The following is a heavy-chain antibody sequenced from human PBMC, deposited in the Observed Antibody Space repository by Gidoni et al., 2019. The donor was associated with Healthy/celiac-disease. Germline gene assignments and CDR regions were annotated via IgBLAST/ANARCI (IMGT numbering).Heavy chain of an antibody. V-gene: IGHV2-5*01. CDR1: GFSLSTSGVG. D-gene: IGHD3-3*01. J-gene: IGHJ5*02. CDR3: AHSISYYDFWSGYSDSRFDP. Sequence: QITLKESGPTLVKPTQTLTLTCTFSGFSLSTSGVGVGWIRQPPGKALEWLALIYWNDDKRYSPSLKSRLTITKDTSKNQVVLTMTNMDPVDTATYYCAHSISYYDFWSGYSDSRFDPWGQGTLVTVSS. CDR2: IYWNDDK.